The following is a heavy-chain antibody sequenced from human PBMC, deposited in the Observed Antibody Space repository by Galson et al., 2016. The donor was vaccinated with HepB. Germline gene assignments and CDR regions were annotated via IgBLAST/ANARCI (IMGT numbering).Heavy chain of an antibody. CDR3: ARVRVFDFWRGFLPDY. CDR2: INHRGGT. CDR1: GASFSGYY. Sequence: ETLSLTCAASGASFSGYYWSWIRQPPGKGLEWVGEINHRGGTKYSPSLKSRVTISLDTSKKQISLKLSSVTAADAAVYYCARVRVFDFWRGFLPDYWGQGILVTVSS. V-gene: IGHV4-34*01. D-gene: IGHD3-3*01. J-gene: IGHJ4*02.